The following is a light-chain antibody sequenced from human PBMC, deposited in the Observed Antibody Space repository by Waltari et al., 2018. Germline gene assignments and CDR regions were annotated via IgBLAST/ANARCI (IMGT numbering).Light chain of an antibody. CDR2: AAS. J-gene: IGKJ2*01. CDR1: QDISNW. V-gene: IGKV1D-12*01. CDR3: QQVNSYPFT. Sequence: DIQMTHYPSYVSASVGDRVTITCRASQDISNWLAWYQQRPGEAPKLLIYAASILQSGVPSRFSGSGSGSDFTLTITSLQPDDFGSYHCQQVNSYPFTFGQGTKLEI.